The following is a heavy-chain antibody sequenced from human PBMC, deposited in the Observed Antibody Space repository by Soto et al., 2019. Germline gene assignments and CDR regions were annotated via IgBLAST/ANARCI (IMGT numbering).Heavy chain of an antibody. J-gene: IGHJ4*02. CDR3: XXXXXXXXY. CDR1: GYTFTNFG. V-gene: IGHV1-18*01. CDR2: ISAYNGNT. Sequence: QVQLVQSGAEVKKPGASVKVSCKTSGYTFTNFGLSWVRQAPGQGLEWMGWISAYNGNTNYAQNFQGRVTMTTDTSTSTAYMELRXXXXXXXXXXXXXXXXXXXXYWGQGTLVTVSS.